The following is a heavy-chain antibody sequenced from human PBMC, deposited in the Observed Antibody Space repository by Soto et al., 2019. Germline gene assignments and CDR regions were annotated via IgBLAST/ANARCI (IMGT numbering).Heavy chain of an antibody. CDR1: GFTFSSYA. CDR3: ASARGGSRAEY. CDR2: ISYDGSNK. J-gene: IGHJ4*02. D-gene: IGHD3-10*01. V-gene: IGHV3-30-3*01. Sequence: PGGSLRLSCAASGFTFSSYAMHWVRQAPGKGLEWVAVISYDGSNKYYADSVKGRFTISRDNSKNTLYLQMNSLRAEDTAVCYCASARGGSRAEYWGQGTLVTVSS.